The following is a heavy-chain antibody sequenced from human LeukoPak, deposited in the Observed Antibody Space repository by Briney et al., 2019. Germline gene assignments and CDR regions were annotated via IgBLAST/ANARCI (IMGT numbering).Heavy chain of an antibody. D-gene: IGHD3-3*01. CDR2: ISGSGGST. Sequence: GGSQRLSCAASGFTFSSYAMSWVRQAPGKGLEWVSAISGSGGSTYYADSVKGRFTISRDNSKNTLYLQMNSLRAEDTAVYYCATLGPFFGVVSYYFDYWGQGTLVTVSS. J-gene: IGHJ4*02. V-gene: IGHV3-23*01. CDR1: GFTFSSYA. CDR3: ATLGPFFGVVSYYFDY.